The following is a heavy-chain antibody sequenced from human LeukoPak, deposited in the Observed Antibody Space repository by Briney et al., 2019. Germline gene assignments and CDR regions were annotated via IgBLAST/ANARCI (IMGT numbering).Heavy chain of an antibody. CDR3: ARGRYYDDSSGYCDY. Sequence: GGSLRLSCAPSGFTLSSYAMHWVRQAPGKGLEWVAVISYDGSNKYYADSVKGRFTISRDNSKNTLYLQIKSLRAEDTAVYYCARGRYYDDSSGYCDYWGQGTLVTVSS. CDR2: ISYDGSNK. CDR1: GFTLSSYA. D-gene: IGHD3-22*01. J-gene: IGHJ4*02. V-gene: IGHV3-30-3*01.